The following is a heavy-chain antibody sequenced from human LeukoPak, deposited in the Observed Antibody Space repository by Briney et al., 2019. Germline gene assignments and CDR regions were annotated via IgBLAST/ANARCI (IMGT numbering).Heavy chain of an antibody. CDR3: ASAGRGYDFDY. V-gene: IGHV4-34*01. Sequence: PSETLSLTCAVYGGSFSGYYWSWIRQPPGKGLEWIGEINHSGSTNYNPSLKSRVTISVDTSKNQFSLKLSSVTAADTAVYYCASAGRGYDFDYWGQGTLVTVSS. J-gene: IGHJ4*02. CDR2: INHSGST. CDR1: GGSFSGYY. D-gene: IGHD5-12*01.